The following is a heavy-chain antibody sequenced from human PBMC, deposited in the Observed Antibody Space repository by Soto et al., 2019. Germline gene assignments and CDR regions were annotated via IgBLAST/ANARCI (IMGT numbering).Heavy chain of an antibody. CDR1: GGSINSGDYY. D-gene: IGHD3-10*01. J-gene: IGHJ6*02. V-gene: IGHV4-30-4*01. CDR2: MYYSGIT. CDR3: ARWSGVGVAGMDV. Sequence: QVQLQESGPRLVKSSQTLYLTCTVSGGSINSGDYYWSWIRQSPGKGLEWVGYMYYSGITDYNASLKSRITMSMDTSKNQFSRKLNSVTAADPAVYFGARWSGVGVAGMDVWGQGTTVTVSS.